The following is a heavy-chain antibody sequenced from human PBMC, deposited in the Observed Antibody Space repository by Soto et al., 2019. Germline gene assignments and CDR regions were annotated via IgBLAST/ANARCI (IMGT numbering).Heavy chain of an antibody. D-gene: IGHD2-15*01. CDR3: ARGDREDIAVVVGVRPGEYGVDV. Sequence: QVQLVESGGGVVQPGRSLRLSCAASGFTFRSYAMHWVRQAPGKGLECVAVISYDGSNKFYRDYVKGRFTISRENSKNTLYLQINSLRYEDTAVYYCARGDREDIAVVVGVRPGEYGVDVWGQGTTVTVSS. J-gene: IGHJ6*02. CDR2: ISYDGSNK. V-gene: IGHV3-30-3*01. CDR1: GFTFRSYA.